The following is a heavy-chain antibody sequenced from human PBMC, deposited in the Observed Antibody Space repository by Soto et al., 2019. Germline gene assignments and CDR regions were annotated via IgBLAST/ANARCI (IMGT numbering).Heavy chain of an antibody. CDR1: GFTFSGSA. V-gene: IGHV3-73*02. CDR2: IRSKANSYAT. J-gene: IGHJ4*02. D-gene: IGHD2-15*01. Sequence: EVQLVESGGGLVQPGGSPKLSCAASGFTFSGSAMHWVRQASGKGLEWVGRIRSKANSYATAYAASVKGRFTISRDDSKNTAYLQMNSLKTEDTAVYYCTKSIGYCSGGSCYNYWGQGTLVTVSS. CDR3: TKSIGYCSGGSCYNY.